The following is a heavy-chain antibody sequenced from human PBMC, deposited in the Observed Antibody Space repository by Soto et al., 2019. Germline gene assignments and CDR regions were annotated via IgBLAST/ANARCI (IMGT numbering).Heavy chain of an antibody. Sequence: GASVKVSCKASGYTFTSYGISWVRQAPGQGLEWMGWNSAYNGNTNYAQKLQGRVTMTTDTSTSTAYMELRSLRSDDTAVYYCARDLLATISHLHYFDYWGQGTLVTVST. CDR1: GYTFTSYG. V-gene: IGHV1-18*01. D-gene: IGHD5-12*01. J-gene: IGHJ4*02. CDR3: ARDLLATISHLHYFDY. CDR2: NSAYNGNT.